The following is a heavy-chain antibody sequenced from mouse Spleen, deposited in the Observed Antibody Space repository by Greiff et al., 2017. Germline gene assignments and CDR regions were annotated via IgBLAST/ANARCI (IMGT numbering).Heavy chain of an antibody. CDR2: ISSGSSTI. D-gene: IGHD1-1*01. V-gene: IGHV5-17*01. CDR3: ARGGGSSFRYFDV. J-gene: IGHJ1*01. Sequence: EVMLVESGGGLVKPGGSLKLSCAASGFTFSDYGMHWVRQAPEKGLEWVAYISSGSSTIYYADTVKGRFTISRDNTKNTLFLQMTSLRSEDTAMYYCARGGGSSFRYFDVWGAGTTVTVSS. CDR1: GFTFSDYG.